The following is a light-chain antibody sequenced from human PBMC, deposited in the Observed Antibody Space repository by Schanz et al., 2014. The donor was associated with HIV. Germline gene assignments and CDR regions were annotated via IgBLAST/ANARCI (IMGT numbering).Light chain of an antibody. V-gene: IGKV3D-15*01. CDR1: QTVSNN. J-gene: IGKJ2*01. CDR3: QQYNNWPPYT. Sequence: EIVMTQSPGTLSVSPGERATLSCRASQTVSNNLAWYQQKPGQAPRLLIYATSFRAAGIPARFSGSGSGTEFSLTISSLQSEDFALYHCQQYNNWPPYTFGQGTKLEIK. CDR2: ATS.